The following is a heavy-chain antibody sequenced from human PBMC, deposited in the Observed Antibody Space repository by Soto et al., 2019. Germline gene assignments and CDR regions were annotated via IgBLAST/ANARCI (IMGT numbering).Heavy chain of an antibody. J-gene: IGHJ2*01. Sequence: PGGSLRLSCAASGFTVSSNYMSWVRQAPGKGLEWVSVIYSGGSTYYADSVKGRFTISRDNSKNTLYLQMNSLRAEDTAVYYCARVSRYYDSSGYPYWYFDLWGRGTLVTVSS. CDR2: IYSGGST. V-gene: IGHV3-53*01. CDR1: GFTVSSNY. CDR3: ARVSRYYDSSGYPYWYFDL. D-gene: IGHD3-22*01.